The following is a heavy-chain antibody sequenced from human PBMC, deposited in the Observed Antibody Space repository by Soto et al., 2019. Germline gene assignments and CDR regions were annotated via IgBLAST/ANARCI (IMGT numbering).Heavy chain of an antibody. D-gene: IGHD4-17*01. V-gene: IGHV4-34*01. CDR2: INHSGST. CDR1: GGSFSGYY. Sequence: SETLSITCAVYGGSFSGYYWSWIRQPPGKGLEWIGEINHSGSTNYNPSLKSRVTISVDTSKNQFSLKLSSVTAADTDVYYCARVRQYGDYVDHWGQGTLVTVSS. J-gene: IGHJ4*02. CDR3: ARVRQYGDYVDH.